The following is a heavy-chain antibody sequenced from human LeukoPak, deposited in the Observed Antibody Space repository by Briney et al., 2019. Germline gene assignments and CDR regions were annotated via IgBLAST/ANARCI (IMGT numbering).Heavy chain of an antibody. CDR2: ISGSGEST. CDR1: GFTFSSYA. J-gene: IGHJ4*02. Sequence: GGSLRLSCAASGFTFSSYAMSWVRQAPGKGLEWVSAISGSGESTYYADSVKGRFTISRDNSKNTLYLQMNSLRAEDTAVYYCAKQAVVGATTGVYFDYWGQGTLVTVSS. CDR3: AKQAVVGATTGVYFDY. V-gene: IGHV3-23*01. D-gene: IGHD1-26*01.